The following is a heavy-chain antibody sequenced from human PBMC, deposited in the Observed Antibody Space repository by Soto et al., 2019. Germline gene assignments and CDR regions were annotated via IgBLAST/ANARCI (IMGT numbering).Heavy chain of an antibody. CDR3: ARVGIVVVTAWLDY. V-gene: IGHV3-30-3*01. CDR1: GFTFSSYA. D-gene: IGHD2-21*02. J-gene: IGHJ4*02. CDR2: ISYDGSNK. Sequence: GGSLRLSCAASGFTFSSYAMHGVRQAPGKGLEWVAVISYDGSNKYYADSVKGRFTISRDNSKNTLYLQMNSLRAEDTAVYYCARVGIVVVTAWLDYWGQGTLVTVSS.